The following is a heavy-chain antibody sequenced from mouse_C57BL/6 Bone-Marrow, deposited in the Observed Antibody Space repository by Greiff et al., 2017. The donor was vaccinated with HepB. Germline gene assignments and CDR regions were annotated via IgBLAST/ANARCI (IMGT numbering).Heavy chain of an antibody. Sequence: VQLQQPGAELVMPGASVKLSCKASGYTFTSYWMHWVKQRPGQGLEWIGEIDPSDSYTNYNQKFKGKSTLTVDKSSSTAYMQLSSLTSEDSAVYYSARNDGYYVDYAMDYWGQGTSVTVSS. CDR3: ARNDGYYVDYAMDY. J-gene: IGHJ4*01. CDR1: GYTFTSYW. D-gene: IGHD2-3*01. V-gene: IGHV1-69*01. CDR2: IDPSDSYT.